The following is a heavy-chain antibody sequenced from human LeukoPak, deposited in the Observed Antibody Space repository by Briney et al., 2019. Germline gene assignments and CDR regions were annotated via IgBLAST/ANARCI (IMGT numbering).Heavy chain of an antibody. V-gene: IGHV1-69*13. D-gene: IGHD3-16*01. CDR3: ARDLGYYYYYYMDV. Sequence: SVKVSCKASGGTFGSYAISWVRQAPGQGLEWMGGIIPIFGTANYAQKFQGRVTITADESTSTAYMELSSLRSEDTAVYYCARDLGYYYYYYMDVWGKGTTVTVSS. CDR2: IIPIFGTA. CDR1: GGTFGSYA. J-gene: IGHJ6*03.